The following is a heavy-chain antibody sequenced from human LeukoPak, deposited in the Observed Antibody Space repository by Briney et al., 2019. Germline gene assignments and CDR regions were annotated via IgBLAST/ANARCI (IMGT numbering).Heavy chain of an antibody. Sequence: GESLQISCESSGYRFTSYYIGWVRQMSGKGLELMGIIYPGDSHTRYSPSFQGQVTISADKSTSTAYLQWSSLKASDTAMYYCAMPHYYDSRDYHGGMDVWGQGTTVTVSS. V-gene: IGHV5-51*01. CDR1: GYRFTSYY. D-gene: IGHD3-22*01. CDR2: IYPGDSHT. J-gene: IGHJ6*02. CDR3: AMPHYYDSRDYHGGMDV.